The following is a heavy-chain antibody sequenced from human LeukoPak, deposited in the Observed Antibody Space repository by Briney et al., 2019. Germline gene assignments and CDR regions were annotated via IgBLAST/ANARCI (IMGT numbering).Heavy chain of an antibody. V-gene: IGHV5-51*01. CDR3: AAGVYSSSSVDSSAFDI. D-gene: IGHD6-6*01. CDR2: IYPGDSDT. CDR1: GYSFTSYW. J-gene: IGHJ3*02. Sequence: GESLKISCKGSGYSFTSYWIGWVRQMPGKGLEWMGIIYPGDSDTRYSPSFQGQVTISADKSISTAYLQWSSLKASDTAMYYCAAGVYSSSSVDSSAFDIWGQGTMVTVSS.